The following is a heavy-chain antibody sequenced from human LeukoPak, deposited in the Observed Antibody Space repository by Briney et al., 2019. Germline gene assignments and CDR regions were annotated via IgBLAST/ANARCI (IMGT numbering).Heavy chain of an antibody. V-gene: IGHV1-18*01. CDR3: ARELVRTDYYYYYMDV. CDR1: GYTFTSYG. D-gene: IGHD4/OR15-4a*01. CDR2: ISAYNGNT. Sequence: GASVKVSCKASGYTFTSYGISWVRQAPGQGLEWMGWISAYNGNTNYAQKLQGRVTMTTDTSTSTAYMELRSLRSDDTAVYYCARELVRTDYYYYYMDVWGKETTVTISS. J-gene: IGHJ6*03.